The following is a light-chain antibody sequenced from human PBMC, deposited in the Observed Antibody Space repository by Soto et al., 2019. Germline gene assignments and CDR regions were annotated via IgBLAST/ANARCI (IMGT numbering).Light chain of an antibody. CDR1: KDIRND. Sequence: AIQMTQSPSSLAASVGDRVTISCRARKDIRNDLGWYQQKPGKAPKLLIYAASSLQSGVPSRFSGSGSGTDFALTISSLQPEDFATYYYLQHYNFPFTFGQGTKLQIK. CDR3: LQHYNFPFT. J-gene: IGKJ2*01. V-gene: IGKV1-6*01. CDR2: AAS.